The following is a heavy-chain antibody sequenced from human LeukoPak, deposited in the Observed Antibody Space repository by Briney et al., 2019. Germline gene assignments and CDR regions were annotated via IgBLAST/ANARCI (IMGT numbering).Heavy chain of an antibody. Sequence: PSETLSLTCTVSGDSISNYHWSWIRQPAGKGLEWIGQIHTSGSTNYNPPLKSRVTMSIDTPENQLSLTIRSVTAADTVVYYCARRDISSGWSFDYWGQGTLVTVSS. D-gene: IGHD6-19*01. CDR1: GDSISNYH. V-gene: IGHV4-4*07. J-gene: IGHJ4*02. CDR2: IHTSGST. CDR3: ARRDISSGWSFDY.